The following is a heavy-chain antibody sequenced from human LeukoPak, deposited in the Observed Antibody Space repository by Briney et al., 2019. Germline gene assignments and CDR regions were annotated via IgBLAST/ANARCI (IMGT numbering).Heavy chain of an antibody. CDR3: ARGAARMVEMGTIISFEY. Sequence: GGSLRLSCAASGFTFSDYYMNWVRQAPGKGLEWVSSISSSSSYIYYADSVKGRFTISRDNSKNTLYLQMNSLRAEDTAVYYCARGAARMVEMGTIISFEYWGQGTLVTVSS. CDR2: ISSSSSYI. V-gene: IGHV3-11*06. J-gene: IGHJ4*02. D-gene: IGHD5-24*01. CDR1: GFTFSDYY.